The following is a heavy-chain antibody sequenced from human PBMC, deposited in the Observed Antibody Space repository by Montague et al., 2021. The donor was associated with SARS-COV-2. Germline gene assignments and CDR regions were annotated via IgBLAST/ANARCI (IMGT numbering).Heavy chain of an antibody. Sequence: SLRLSCAASGFTFSNYAMSWVRQAPGKGLEWVSLIYSGGSSTYYADSVKGRFTISRDNSKNTLYLQMNSLRAEDTVVYYCAKDPHYDFWSGYYFHYWGQGTLVTVSS. CDR1: GFTFSNYA. CDR3: AKDPHYDFWSGYYFHY. V-gene: IGHV3-23*03. J-gene: IGHJ4*02. D-gene: IGHD3-3*01. CDR2: IYSGGSST.